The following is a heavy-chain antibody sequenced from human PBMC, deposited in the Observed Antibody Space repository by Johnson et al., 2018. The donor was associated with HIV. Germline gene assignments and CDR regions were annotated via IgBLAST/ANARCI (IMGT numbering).Heavy chain of an antibody. V-gene: IGHV3-30*04. CDR2: ISYDGSIT. D-gene: IGHD2-2*01. CDR3: ARDASWDDAFDI. J-gene: IGHJ3*02. Sequence: QVQLVESGGGVVQPGRSLRLSCAASGFTFSSYAMHWVRQAPGKGLEWVALISYDGSITYYADSVKGRFTISRDNSKNTLYLQMNSLRAEDTAVYYCARDASWDDAFDIWGHGTMVTVSS. CDR1: GFTFSSYA.